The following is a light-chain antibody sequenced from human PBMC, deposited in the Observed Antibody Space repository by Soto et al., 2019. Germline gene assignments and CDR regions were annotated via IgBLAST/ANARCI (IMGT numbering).Light chain of an antibody. J-gene: IGKJ4*01. Sequence: IVLTQSPGSLSLSPGERATLTCTASQDITTYLAWYQQKPGQAPRLFIYDASNRATGIPARFSGSGSGTDFTLTISSLEPEDFAVYYCQQRSNWPLTFGGGTKVDIK. V-gene: IGKV3-11*01. CDR1: QDITTY. CDR3: QQRSNWPLT. CDR2: DAS.